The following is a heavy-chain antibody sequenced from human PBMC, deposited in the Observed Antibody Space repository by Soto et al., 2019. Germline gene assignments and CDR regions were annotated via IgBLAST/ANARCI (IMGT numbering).Heavy chain of an antibody. CDR3: TTYHGDYNFDL. D-gene: IGHD4-17*01. CDR1: GYTLNEVA. Sequence: QVQLVQSGAEVKKPGASVKVSCKVSGYTLNEVAMHWVRQAPGKGLERLGGFDPDEAETIYAQHFQGRVTMTEDTSTDTVYMEFSSLRSEDTALYCCTTYHGDYNFDLWGQGTLVTVSS. J-gene: IGHJ5*02. CDR2: FDPDEAET. V-gene: IGHV1-24*01.